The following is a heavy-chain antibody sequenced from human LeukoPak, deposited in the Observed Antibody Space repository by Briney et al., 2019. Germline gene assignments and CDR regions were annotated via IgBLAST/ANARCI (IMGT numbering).Heavy chain of an antibody. J-gene: IGHJ6*04. D-gene: IGHD3-10*02. CDR3: AELGITMIGGV. CDR1: GFTFSSYT. Sequence: GGSLRLSCAASGFTFSSYTMNWVRQAPGKGLEWVSYITGSSSIIYYADSVKGRFTISRDNAKNSLYLQMNSLRAEDTAVYYCAELGITMIGGVWGKGTTVTISS. CDR2: ITGSSSII. V-gene: IGHV3-48*01.